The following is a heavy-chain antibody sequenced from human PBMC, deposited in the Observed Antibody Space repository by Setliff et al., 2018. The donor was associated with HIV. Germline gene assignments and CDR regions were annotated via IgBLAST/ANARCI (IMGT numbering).Heavy chain of an antibody. CDR3: ARPSLGIGGGSIFDD. J-gene: IGHJ4*02. CDR1: GGSFSDYY. V-gene: IGHV4-34*01. CDR2: INHSGST. D-gene: IGHD3-3*01. Sequence: PSETLSLTCAVYGGSFSDYYWSWIRQPPGQGLEWVGEINHSGSTNYNASPKSRVAIWADTSKNQFSLKLSSVTAADTAVYYCARPSLGIGGGSIFDDWGQGTLVTVSS.